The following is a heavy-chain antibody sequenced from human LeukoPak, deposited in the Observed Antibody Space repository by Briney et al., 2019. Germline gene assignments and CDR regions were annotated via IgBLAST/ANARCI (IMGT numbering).Heavy chain of an antibody. D-gene: IGHD6-13*01. CDR2: ISYDGSNK. V-gene: IGHV3-30*18. CDR1: GFTFSSYG. J-gene: IGHJ4*02. CDR3: AKTGSSSWGYFDY. Sequence: GRSLRLSCAASGFTFSSYGMHWVRQAPGKGLEWVAVISYDGSNKYYADSVKGRFTISRDNSKNTLYLQMNSLRAEDTAVYYCAKTGSSSWGYFDYWGQGTLVTVSS.